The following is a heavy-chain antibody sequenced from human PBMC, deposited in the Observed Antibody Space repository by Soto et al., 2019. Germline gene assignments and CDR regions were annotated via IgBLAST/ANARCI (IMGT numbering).Heavy chain of an antibody. Sequence: PSETLSLTCAVSGGSISSGGYSWSWIRQPPGKGLEWIGYIYHSGSTYYNPSLKSRVTISVDTSKNQFSLKLNSVTAADTAVYYCARVGIVLVPAATVGPKRYYDFWSGYCGDRYYYGMDVWGQGTTVTVSS. D-gene: IGHD3-3*01. V-gene: IGHV4-30-2*01. CDR3: ARVGIVLVPAATVGPKRYYDFWSGYCGDRYYYGMDV. J-gene: IGHJ6*02. CDR2: IYHSGST. CDR1: GGSISSGGYS.